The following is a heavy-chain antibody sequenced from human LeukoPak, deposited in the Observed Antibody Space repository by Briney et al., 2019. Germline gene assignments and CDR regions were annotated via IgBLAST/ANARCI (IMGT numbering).Heavy chain of an antibody. V-gene: IGHV3-74*01. D-gene: IGHD5-24*01. CDR3: ARGGGDGYTYYFDY. J-gene: IGHJ4*02. Sequence: GGSLRLSCAASGFSFSVYWMHWVRQAPGKGPVWVSLIKTDGSITDYADFVKGRFTISRDNAKNSLYLQMNSLRAEDTAVYYCARGGGDGYTYYFDYWGQGTLVTVSS. CDR1: GFSFSVYW. CDR2: IKTDGSIT.